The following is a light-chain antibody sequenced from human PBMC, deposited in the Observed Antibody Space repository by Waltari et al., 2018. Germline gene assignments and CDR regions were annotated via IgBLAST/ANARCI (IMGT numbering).Light chain of an antibody. J-gene: IGKJ3*01. CDR2: EAS. CDR3: QQSFGS. Sequence: DIQLTQSPSSLSASVGDRVTITCRASQSTTTYLNWYQQRPGKAPQLLIYEASVLQSGVPSRFSGSGSGTDFTLTISSLQPEDFGTYYCQQSFGSFGPGTKVDVK. V-gene: IGKV1-39*01. CDR1: QSTTTY.